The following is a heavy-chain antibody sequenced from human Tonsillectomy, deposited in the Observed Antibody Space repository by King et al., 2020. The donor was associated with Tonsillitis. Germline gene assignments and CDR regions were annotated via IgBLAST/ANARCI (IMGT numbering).Heavy chain of an antibody. J-gene: IGHJ4*02. CDR1: CCSINSGSYY. CDR2: IYTSGST. D-gene: IGHD6-13*01. CDR3: ARDSKGSSSYFSDFDY. V-gene: IGHV4-61*02. Sequence: VQLQESGPGLVKPSQTLSLTCTVSCCSINSGSYYCSWIRQPAGKGLEWIGRIYTSGSTNYNPSLKRLVTMSVDTSKNQFSLNLSSVTAADTAVYYCARDSKGSSSYFSDFDYWGQGTLVTVSS.